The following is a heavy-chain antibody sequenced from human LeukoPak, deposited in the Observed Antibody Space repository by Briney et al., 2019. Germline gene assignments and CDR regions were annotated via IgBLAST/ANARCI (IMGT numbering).Heavy chain of an antibody. CDR1: GFAFSEYT. CDR3: VRDKDWAFDY. CDR2: IHISSAV. J-gene: IGHJ4*02. V-gene: IGHV3-69-1*01. D-gene: IGHD3-9*01. Sequence: GGSLRLSCAASGFAFSEYTMNWVRQAPGKGLEWISYIHISSAVYQPDSVKGRFTISRDNAKNSLYLQMNNLRAEDTAVYYCVRDKDWAFDYWGQGALVTVSS.